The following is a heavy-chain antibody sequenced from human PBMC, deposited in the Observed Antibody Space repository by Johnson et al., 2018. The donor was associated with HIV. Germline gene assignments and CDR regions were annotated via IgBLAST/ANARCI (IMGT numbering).Heavy chain of an antibody. Sequence: VQLVESGGGLVQPGGSLRLSCAASGFTVSSKYMSWVRQAPGRGLEWVSIIYSGDTTYYADSVKGRFTISRDNSKNTLYLQMNSLRAEDTAVYYCARVATSYAFDIWGQGTMVTVSS. CDR3: ARVATSYAFDI. V-gene: IGHV3-66*02. CDR1: GFTVSSKY. D-gene: IGHD5-12*01. CDR2: IYSGDTT. J-gene: IGHJ3*02.